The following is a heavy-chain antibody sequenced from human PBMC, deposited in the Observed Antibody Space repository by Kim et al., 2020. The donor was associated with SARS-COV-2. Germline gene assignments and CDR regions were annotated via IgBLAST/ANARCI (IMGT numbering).Heavy chain of an antibody. V-gene: IGHV3-9*01. Sequence: GGSLRLSCAASGFTFDDYAMHWVRQAPGKGLEWVSGISWNSGSIGYADSVKGRFTISRDNAKNSLYLQMNSLRAEDTALYYCAKDQSIAAAGILFDYWGQGTLVTVSS. J-gene: IGHJ4*02. CDR1: GFTFDDYA. CDR3: AKDQSIAAAGILFDY. D-gene: IGHD6-13*01. CDR2: ISWNSGSI.